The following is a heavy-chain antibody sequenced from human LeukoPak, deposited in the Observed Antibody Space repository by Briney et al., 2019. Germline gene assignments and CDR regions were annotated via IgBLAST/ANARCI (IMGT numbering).Heavy chain of an antibody. CDR3: AKDPRSSGWYGWFDP. CDR1: GFTFSSYA. CDR2: ISGSGGST. V-gene: IGHV3-23*01. D-gene: IGHD6-19*01. J-gene: IGHJ5*02. Sequence: GGSLRLSCAASGFTFSSYAMSWVRQAPGKGLEWVSAISGSGGSTYYADSVKGRFTISRDNSKNTLYLQMNSLRAEDTAVYYCAKDPRSSGWYGWFDPWGQGTLVTVSS.